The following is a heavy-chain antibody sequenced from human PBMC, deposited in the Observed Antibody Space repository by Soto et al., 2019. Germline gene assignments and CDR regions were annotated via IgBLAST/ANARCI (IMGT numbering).Heavy chain of an antibody. V-gene: IGHV4-34*01. D-gene: IGHD3-10*01. CDR3: ARGRSGGFRD. CDR2: INHSGST. CDR1: GGSFSGYY. J-gene: IGHJ4*02. Sequence: QVQLQQWGAGLLKPSETLSLTCAVYGGSFSGYYWSWIRQPPGKGLEWIGEINHSGSTNYNPSLKSRVTISVDTSKNQFSLKLSSVTAADTAVYYCARGRSGGFRDWGQGTLVTVSS.